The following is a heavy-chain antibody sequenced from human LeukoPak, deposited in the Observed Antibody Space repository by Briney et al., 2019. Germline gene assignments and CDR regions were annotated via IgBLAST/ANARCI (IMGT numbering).Heavy chain of an antibody. CDR1: GGSISSGSYY. V-gene: IGHV4-61*02. CDR2: IYTSGST. Sequence: SQTLSFTCTVSGGSISSGSYYWSWIRQPAGKGLEWIGRIYTSGSTNYNPSLKSRVTISVDTSKNQFSLKLSSVTAADTAVYYCARGSGTYYYDSSGYYLDYWGQGTLVTVSS. CDR3: ARGSGTYYYDSSGYYLDY. J-gene: IGHJ4*02. D-gene: IGHD3-22*01.